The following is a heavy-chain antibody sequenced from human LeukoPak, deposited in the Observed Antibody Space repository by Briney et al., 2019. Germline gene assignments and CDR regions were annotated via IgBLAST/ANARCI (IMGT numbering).Heavy chain of an antibody. CDR3: ARHEAATSMNFDY. CDR2: IYYSGST. Sequence: SETLSLTCTVSGGSISSSSYYWGWIRQPPGKGPEWIGSIYYSGSTYYNPSLKSRVTISVDTSKNQFSLELSSVTAADTAVYYCARHEAATSMNFDYWGQGTLVTVSS. D-gene: IGHD6-25*01. CDR1: GGSISSSSYY. V-gene: IGHV4-39*01. J-gene: IGHJ4*02.